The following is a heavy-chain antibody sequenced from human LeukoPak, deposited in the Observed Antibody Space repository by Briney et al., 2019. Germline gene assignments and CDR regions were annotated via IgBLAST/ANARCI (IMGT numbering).Heavy chain of an antibody. D-gene: IGHD3-10*01. J-gene: IGHJ4*02. V-gene: IGHV3-21*04. CDR2: ITSSSSYI. CDR1: GFTFSSYS. Sequence: GGSLRLSCAASGFTFSSYSMNWVRQAPGKGLEWVSSITSSSSYIYYADSVKGRFTISRDNAKNSLYLQMNSLRAEDTAVYYCAKDRRAGSYDYWGQGTLVTVSS. CDR3: AKDRRAGSYDY.